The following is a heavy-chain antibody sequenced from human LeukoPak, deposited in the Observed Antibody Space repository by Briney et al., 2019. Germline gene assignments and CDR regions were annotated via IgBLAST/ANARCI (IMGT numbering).Heavy chain of an antibody. CDR3: ASGDSSGYVYYMDV. J-gene: IGHJ6*03. V-gene: IGHV1-69*06. D-gene: IGHD3-22*01. CDR2: IIPIFGTA. Sequence: ASVKVSCKASGGTFSSYAISWVRQAPGQGLEWMGGIIPIFGTANYAQKFQGRVTITADKSTSTAYMELSSLRSEDTAVYYCASGDSSGYVYYMDVWGKGTTVTVSS. CDR1: GGTFSSYA.